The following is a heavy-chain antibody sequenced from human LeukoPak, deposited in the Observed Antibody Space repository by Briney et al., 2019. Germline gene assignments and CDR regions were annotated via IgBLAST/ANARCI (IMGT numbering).Heavy chain of an antibody. D-gene: IGHD3-10*01. CDR3: AREGHRSGSYPPGYYGMDV. Sequence: GGSLRLSCAASGFTVSRNYMSWVRQAPGKGLEWVSVIYSGGSTYYADSVKGRFSISRDNSKNTLYLQMNSLRAEDTAVYYCAREGHRSGSYPPGYYGMDVWGQGTTVTVSS. CDR2: IYSGGST. J-gene: IGHJ6*02. CDR1: GFTVSRNY. V-gene: IGHV3-66*01.